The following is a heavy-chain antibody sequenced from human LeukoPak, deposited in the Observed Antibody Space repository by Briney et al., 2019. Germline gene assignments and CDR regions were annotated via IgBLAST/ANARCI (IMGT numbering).Heavy chain of an antibody. Sequence: SETLSLTCTVSGGSISSSNYYWGWIRQPPGKGLEWIGSIYYSGSTYYNPSLKSRVTISVDTSKRQFSLKLNSVTAADTAVYYCARHPSMTTVVFDYWGQGTLVTVSS. V-gene: IGHV4-39*01. D-gene: IGHD4-23*01. CDR2: IYYSGST. CDR3: ARHPSMTTVVFDY. CDR1: GGSISSSNYY. J-gene: IGHJ4*02.